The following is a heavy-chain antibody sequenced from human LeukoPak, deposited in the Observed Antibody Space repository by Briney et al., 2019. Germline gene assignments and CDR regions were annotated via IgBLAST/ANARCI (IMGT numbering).Heavy chain of an antibody. CDR2: ISSSGSTI. CDR1: GFTFSDYY. Sequence: PGGSLRLSCAASGFTFSDYYMSWIRQAPGKGLEGVSYISSSGSTIYYADSVKGRFTISRENAKNSLYLQMNSLRAEDTAVYYCARDRNYYDSSGYPFFDYWGQGTLVTVSS. CDR3: ARDRNYYDSSGYPFFDY. V-gene: IGHV3-11*01. D-gene: IGHD3-22*01. J-gene: IGHJ4*02.